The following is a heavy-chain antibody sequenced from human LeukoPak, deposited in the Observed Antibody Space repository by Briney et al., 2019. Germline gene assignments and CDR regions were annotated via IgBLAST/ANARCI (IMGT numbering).Heavy chain of an antibody. Sequence: GGSLRLSCAASEFSVSNNYMSWVRQAPGKGLEWVSVIYSGGRTNYADSVRGRFSISRDNSKNTMYLQMNSLRVEDTAVYYCAKLDILTGYSPYVWGQGTAVTVSS. CDR3: AKLDILTGYSPYV. J-gene: IGHJ6*02. CDR1: EFSVSNNY. V-gene: IGHV3-66*04. D-gene: IGHD3-9*01. CDR2: IYSGGRT.